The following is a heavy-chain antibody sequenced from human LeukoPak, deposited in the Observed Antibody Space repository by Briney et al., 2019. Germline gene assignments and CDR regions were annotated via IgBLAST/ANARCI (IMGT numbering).Heavy chain of an antibody. J-gene: IGHJ5*02. CDR3: ARHPVDTAMITPWFDP. Sequence: SETLSLTCAVSGGSFSGFHWSWIRRPPGKGLEWIGEISHSGRTNYNPSLKSRVTVSVDTSKNQFSLKLSSVTAADTAVYYCARHPVDTAMITPWFDPWGQGTLVTVSS. V-gene: IGHV4-34*01. CDR2: ISHSGRT. CDR1: GGSFSGFH. D-gene: IGHD5-18*01.